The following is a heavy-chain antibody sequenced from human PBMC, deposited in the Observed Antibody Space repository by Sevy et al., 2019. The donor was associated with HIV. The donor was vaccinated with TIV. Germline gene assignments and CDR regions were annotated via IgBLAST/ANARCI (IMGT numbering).Heavy chain of an antibody. CDR2: ISYDGSNK. V-gene: IGHV3-30*04. CDR1: GFTFSSYA. D-gene: IGHD2-15*01. Sequence: GESLKISCAASGFTFSSYAMHWVRQTPGKGLEWVAVISYDGSNKYYADSVKGRFTISRDNSKNSLYLQMNSLRAEDTAVYYCARVVAYCSGGSCFPGYYYGMDVWGQGTTVTVSS. J-gene: IGHJ6*02. CDR3: ARVVAYCSGGSCFPGYYYGMDV.